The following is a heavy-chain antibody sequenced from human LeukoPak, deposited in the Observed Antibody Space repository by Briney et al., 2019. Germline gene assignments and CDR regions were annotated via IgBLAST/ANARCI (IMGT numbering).Heavy chain of an antibody. D-gene: IGHD3-22*01. CDR3: ARDPYYYDSSGSLDY. V-gene: IGHV1-2*02. CDR2: INPNSGDT. CDR1: GYTFTGYY. J-gene: IGHJ4*02. Sequence: ASVKVSCKASGYTFTGYYMHWVRQAPGQGLEWMGWINPNSGDTNYAQKFQGRVTMTRDMSTSTVYMELSSLRSEDTAVYYCARDPYYYDSSGSLDYWGQGTLVTVSS.